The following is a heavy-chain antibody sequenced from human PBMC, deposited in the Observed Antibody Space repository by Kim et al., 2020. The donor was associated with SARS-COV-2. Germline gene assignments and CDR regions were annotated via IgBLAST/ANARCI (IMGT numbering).Heavy chain of an antibody. Sequence: GGSLRLSCAASGFTVSSNYMSWVRQAPGKGLEWVSVIYSGGSTYYADSVKGRFTISRDNSKNTLYLQMNSLRAEDTAVYYCATRMVFYSGYDSPGYCSGGSCYSDYYYGMDVWGQGTTVTVSS. CDR2: IYSGGST. D-gene: IGHD2-15*01. CDR1: GFTVSSNY. CDR3: ATRMVFYSGYDSPGYCSGGSCYSDYYYGMDV. J-gene: IGHJ6*02. V-gene: IGHV3-53*01.